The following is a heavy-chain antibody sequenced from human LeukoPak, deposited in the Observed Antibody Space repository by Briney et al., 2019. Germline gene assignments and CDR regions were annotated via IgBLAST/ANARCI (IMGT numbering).Heavy chain of an antibody. CDR1: GFSFSNYW. J-gene: IGHJ4*02. CDR2: TNQDGSQK. CDR3: LGSASYTH. V-gene: IGHV3-7*01. Sequence: GGSLRLSCAAAGFSFSNYWMSWARQAPGKGLEWVANTNQDGSQKNYLDSVRGRFTISRDNAKSSLYLQMNSLRVDDTAVYFCLGSASYTHWGQGTLVTVSS. D-gene: IGHD3-10*01.